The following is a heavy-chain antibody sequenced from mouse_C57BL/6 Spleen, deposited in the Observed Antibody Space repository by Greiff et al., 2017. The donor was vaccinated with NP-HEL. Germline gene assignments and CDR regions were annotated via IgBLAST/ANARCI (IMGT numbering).Heavy chain of an antibody. V-gene: IGHV14-3*01. CDR1: GFNIKNTY. J-gene: IGHJ3*01. CDR2: IDPANGNT. Sequence: VQLKESVAELVRPGASVKLSCTASGFNIKNTYMHWVKQRPEQGLEWIGRIDPANGNTKYAPKFQGKATITADTSSNTAYLQLSSLTSEDTAIYYCASTTVVAKEGFAYWGQGTLVTVSA. CDR3: ASTTVVAKEGFAY. D-gene: IGHD1-1*01.